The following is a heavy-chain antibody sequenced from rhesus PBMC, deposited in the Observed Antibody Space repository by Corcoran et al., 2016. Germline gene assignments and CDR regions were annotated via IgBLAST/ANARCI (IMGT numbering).Heavy chain of an antibody. J-gene: IGHJ2*01. CDR3: ARNYGNYWYFDI. D-gene: IGHD4-35*01. CDR2: IYGSSTST. CDR1: GGSISDSYR. V-gene: IGHV4S10*01. Sequence: QVQLQESGPGVVKPSETLSLTCAVSGGSISDSYRWSWIRQPPGKGLEWIGYIYGSSTSTNYNPSLKSRVTISKDTSKNQFSLKLSSVTAADTAVYYCARNYGNYWYFDIWGPGTPITISS.